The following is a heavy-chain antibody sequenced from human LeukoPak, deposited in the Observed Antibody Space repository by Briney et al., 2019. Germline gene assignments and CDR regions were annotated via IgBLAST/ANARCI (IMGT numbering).Heavy chain of an antibody. D-gene: IGHD1-26*01. CDR3: ARDRGWELTTYYFDY. J-gene: IGHJ4*02. Sequence: PGGSLRLSCAASGFTFSSYEMNWVRQAPGKGLEWVSYISSSGSTIYYADSVKGRFTISRDNAKNSLYLQMNSLRAEDAAVYYCARDRGWELTTYYFDYWGQGTLVTVSS. V-gene: IGHV3-48*03. CDR1: GFTFSSYE. CDR2: ISSSGSTI.